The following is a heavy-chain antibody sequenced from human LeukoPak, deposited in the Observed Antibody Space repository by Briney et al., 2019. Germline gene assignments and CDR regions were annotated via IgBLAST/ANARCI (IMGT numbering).Heavy chain of an antibody. Sequence: PSETLSLTCTVFGYSISSAYYWGWIRQPPGKGLEWIGSIYHSGSTYYNPSLKSRVTISVDTSKNQFSLKLSSVTAADTAVYYCATQGYNYRKFDYWGQGTLVTVSS. CDR1: GYSISSAYY. V-gene: IGHV4-38-2*02. J-gene: IGHJ4*02. CDR2: IYHSGST. D-gene: IGHD1-1*01. CDR3: ATQGYNYRKFDY.